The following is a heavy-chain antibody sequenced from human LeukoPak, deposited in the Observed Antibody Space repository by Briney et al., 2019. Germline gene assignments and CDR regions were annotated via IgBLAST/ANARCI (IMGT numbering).Heavy chain of an antibody. CDR3: ARDLGFGELEY. D-gene: IGHD3-10*01. CDR2: ISYDGSNK. Sequence: GRSLRLSCAASGFTFSNYAMHWVRQAPGKGLEWVAIISYDGSNKYYADSVKGRFTISRDNSKNTLYLQMNSLRAEDTVVYYCARDLGFGELEYWGQGTLVTVSS. V-gene: IGHV3-30-3*01. CDR1: GFTFSNYA. J-gene: IGHJ4*02.